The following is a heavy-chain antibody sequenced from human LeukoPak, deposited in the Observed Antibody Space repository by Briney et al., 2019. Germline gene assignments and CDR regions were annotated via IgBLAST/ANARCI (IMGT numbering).Heavy chain of an antibody. Sequence: ASVKVSCKASGYTFTSYYMHWVRQAPGQGLEWMGIINPSGGSTSYAQKFQGRVTMTRDTSTSTVYMELSSLRSEDTAVYYCARDGRVGSSSHYYFGYWGQGTLVTVSS. V-gene: IGHV1-46*01. D-gene: IGHD6-13*01. CDR2: INPSGGST. CDR1: GYTFTSYY. J-gene: IGHJ4*02. CDR3: ARDGRVGSSSHYYFGY.